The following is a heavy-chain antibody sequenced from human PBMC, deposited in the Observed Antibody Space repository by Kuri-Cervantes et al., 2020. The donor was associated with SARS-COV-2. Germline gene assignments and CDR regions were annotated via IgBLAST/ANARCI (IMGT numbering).Heavy chain of an antibody. CDR3: AKDGTVRPLDY. CDR2: ISYDGSNK. CDR1: GFTFSSYA. V-gene: IGHV3-30-3*01. D-gene: IGHD4-11*01. Sequence: GESLKISCAASGFTFSSYATHWVRQAPGKGLEWVAVISYDGSNKYYADSVKGRFTISRDNSKNTLYLQMNSLRAEDTAVYYCAKDGTVRPLDYWGQGTLVTVSS. J-gene: IGHJ4*02.